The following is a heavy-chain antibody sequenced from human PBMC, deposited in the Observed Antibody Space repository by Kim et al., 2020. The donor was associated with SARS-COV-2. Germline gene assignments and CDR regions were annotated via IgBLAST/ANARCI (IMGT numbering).Heavy chain of an antibody. CDR3: ARDYGDYELDV. D-gene: IGHD4-17*01. J-gene: IGHJ6*02. V-gene: IGHV1-69*04. CDR2: A. Sequence: ANYAQKFQGRVTITEDKSTSTAYMELSSLRSEDTAVYYCARDYGDYELDVWGQGTTVTVSS.